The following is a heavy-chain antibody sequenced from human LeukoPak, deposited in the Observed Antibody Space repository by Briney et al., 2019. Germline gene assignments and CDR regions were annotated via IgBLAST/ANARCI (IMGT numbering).Heavy chain of an antibody. CDR1: GYTFTGYY. Sequence: PGASVKVSCKASGYTFTGYYMHWVRQAPGQGLEWMGWINPNSGGTNYAQKFQGRVTMTRDTAISTAYMELSRLRSDDTAVEYCARDGYYDSSGYYSNFDYWGQGTLATVSS. D-gene: IGHD3-22*01. J-gene: IGHJ4*02. CDR2: INPNSGGT. CDR3: ARDGYYDSSGYYSNFDY. V-gene: IGHV1-2*02.